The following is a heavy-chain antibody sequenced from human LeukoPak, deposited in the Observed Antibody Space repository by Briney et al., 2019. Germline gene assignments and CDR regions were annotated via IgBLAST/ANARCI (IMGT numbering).Heavy chain of an antibody. J-gene: IGHJ3*02. V-gene: IGHV4-59*08. Sequence: SETLSLTCTVSGGSISSYYWSWIRQPPGKGLEWIGYIYYSGSTNYSPSLKSRVTISVDTSKNQFSLKLSSVTAADTAVYYCARHDKRGRISIFGVATDAFDIWGQGTMVTVSS. CDR2: IYYSGST. D-gene: IGHD3-3*01. CDR3: ARHDKRGRISIFGVATDAFDI. CDR1: GGSISSYY.